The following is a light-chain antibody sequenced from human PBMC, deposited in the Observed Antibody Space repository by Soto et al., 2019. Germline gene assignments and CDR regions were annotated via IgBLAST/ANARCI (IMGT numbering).Light chain of an antibody. J-gene: IGKJ4*01. CDR2: GAS. V-gene: IGKV1-39*01. CDR3: QQTYSDIS. CDR1: QTITTY. Sequence: DVRMTQSPSSLSASVGDTITITCRASQTITTYLNWFQQKPGESPRLLIYGASTLHDGVPSRFSGSGSGTDFTLTISGLQPEDFATYHCQQTYSDISFGGGTRA.